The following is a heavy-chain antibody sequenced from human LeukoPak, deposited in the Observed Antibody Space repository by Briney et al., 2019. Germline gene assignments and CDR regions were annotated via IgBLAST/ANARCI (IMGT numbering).Heavy chain of an antibody. V-gene: IGHV4-59*01. CDR2: IYYSGST. J-gene: IGHJ4*02. CDR1: GGSISSYY. CDR3: ARVGQRGYTYGFDY. D-gene: IGHD5-18*01. Sequence: ASETLSLTCTVSGGSISSYYWSWIRQPPGKGLEWIGYIYYSGSTNYNPSLKSRVTISVDTSRNQFSLKLSSVTAADTAVYYCARVGQRGYTYGFDYWGQGTLVTVSS.